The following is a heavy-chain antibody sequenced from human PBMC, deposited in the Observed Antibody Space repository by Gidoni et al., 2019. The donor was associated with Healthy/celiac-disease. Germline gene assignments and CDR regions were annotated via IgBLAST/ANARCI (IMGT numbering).Heavy chain of an antibody. Sequence: EVQLGQSGAEGKKPGESLKISCKGAGYSFTSDWIGWVRQMPGKGLEWMGIISPGDSDTRYRPSFQGQVTISADKSISTAYLQWSSLKASDTAMYYCARLLGWQPLGRFDPWGQGTLVTVSS. J-gene: IGHJ5*02. CDR3: ARLLGWQPLGRFDP. V-gene: IGHV5-51*01. CDR1: GYSFTSDW. D-gene: IGHD6-13*01. CDR2: ISPGDSDT.